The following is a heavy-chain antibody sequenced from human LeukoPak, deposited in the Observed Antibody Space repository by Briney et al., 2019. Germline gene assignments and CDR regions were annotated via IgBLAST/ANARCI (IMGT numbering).Heavy chain of an antibody. V-gene: IGHV4-59*06. D-gene: IGHD3-3*01. J-gene: IGHJ6*02. Sequence: SETLSLTCTVSGGSISSYYWSWIRQHPGKGLEWIGYIYYSGSTYYNPSLKSRVTISVDTSKNQFSLKLSSVTAADTAAYYCARDGIFGVVPPLSNYYGMDVWGQGTTVTVSS. CDR2: IYYSGST. CDR3: ARDGIFGVVPPLSNYYGMDV. CDR1: GGSISSYY.